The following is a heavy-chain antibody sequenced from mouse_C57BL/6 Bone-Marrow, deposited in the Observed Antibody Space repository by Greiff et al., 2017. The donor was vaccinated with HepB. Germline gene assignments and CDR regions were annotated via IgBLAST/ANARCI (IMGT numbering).Heavy chain of an antibody. V-gene: IGHV1-5*01. D-gene: IGHD1-1*01. Sequence: EVQLQQSGTVLARPGASVKMSCKTSGYTFTSYWMHWVKQRPGQGLEWIGAIYPGNSDTSYNQKFKGKAKLTAVTSASTAYMELSSLTNEDSAVYYCTGYGSSHWYFDVWGTGTTVTVSS. CDR1: GYTFTSYW. CDR2: IYPGNSDT. J-gene: IGHJ1*03. CDR3: TGYGSSHWYFDV.